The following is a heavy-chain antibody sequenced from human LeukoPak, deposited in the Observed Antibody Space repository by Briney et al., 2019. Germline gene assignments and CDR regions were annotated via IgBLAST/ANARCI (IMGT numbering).Heavy chain of an antibody. CDR2: ISSSSSYI. CDR3: AREMLAAVAAQS. Sequence: GGSLRLSCAASGFTFSSYSMNWVRQAPGKGLEWVSSISSSSSYIYYADSVKGRFTISRDNAKNSLYLQMNSLRAEDTAVYYCAREMLAAVAAQSWGQGTLVTVSS. J-gene: IGHJ5*02. D-gene: IGHD6-19*01. CDR1: GFTFSSYS. V-gene: IGHV3-21*01.